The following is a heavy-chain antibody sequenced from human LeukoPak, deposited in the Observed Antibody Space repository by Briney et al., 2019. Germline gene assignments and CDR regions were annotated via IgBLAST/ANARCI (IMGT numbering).Heavy chain of an antibody. CDR3: ARVPMVRGVRDFDY. D-gene: IGHD3-10*01. CDR1: VYIFTSYG. CDR2: ISAYNGNT. Sequence: ASVKVSCKASVYIFTSYGISWVRQAPGQGLEWMGWISAYNGNTNYAQKLQGRVTMTTDTSTSTAHMELRSLRSDDTAVYYCARVPMVRGVRDFDYWGQGTLVTVSS. J-gene: IGHJ4*02. V-gene: IGHV1-18*01.